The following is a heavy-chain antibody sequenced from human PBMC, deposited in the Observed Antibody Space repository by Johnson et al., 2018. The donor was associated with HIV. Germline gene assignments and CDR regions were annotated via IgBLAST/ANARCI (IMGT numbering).Heavy chain of an antibody. CDR3: AKDAIVVVTAGAFDM. Sequence: VQLVESGGGLVQPGGSLRLSCAASGFTFDDYAMYWVRQAPGKGLEWASGISWNSGIIGYADSVKGRFTISRDNAKNSLYLQMNSLRAEDTALYYCAKDAIVVVTAGAFDMWGQGTLVTVSS. J-gene: IGHJ3*02. D-gene: IGHD2-21*02. CDR1: GFTFDDYA. CDR2: ISWNSGII. V-gene: IGHV3-9*01.